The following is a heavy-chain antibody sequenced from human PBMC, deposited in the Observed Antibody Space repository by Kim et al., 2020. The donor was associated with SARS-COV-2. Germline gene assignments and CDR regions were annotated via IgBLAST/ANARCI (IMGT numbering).Heavy chain of an antibody. Sequence: GGSLRLSCVASGITVSNNYVTWVRQAPGKGLDWVSVLDSAGNTYYTDSVKGRFTISRDNSKNILFLQMNSLKAEDTAVYYCATRPLTRSSDQFYPLDFWGQGTLVTVSS. CDR1: GITVSNNY. CDR2: LDSAGNT. D-gene: IGHD6-19*01. J-gene: IGHJ4*02. CDR3: ATRPLTRSSDQFYPLDF. V-gene: IGHV3-53*01.